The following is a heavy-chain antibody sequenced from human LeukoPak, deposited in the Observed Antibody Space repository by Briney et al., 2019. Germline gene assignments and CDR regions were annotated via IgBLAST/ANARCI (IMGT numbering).Heavy chain of an antibody. CDR2: IRYDGSNK. Sequence: GGSLRLSCAASGFTFSSYGMHWVRQAPGKGLEWVAFIRYDGSNKYYADSVKGRFSISRDNAKNSLYLQMNSLRAEDTAVYYCARAPAQLVPSFDIWGQGTMVTVSS. J-gene: IGHJ3*02. CDR1: GFTFSSYG. D-gene: IGHD6-6*01. V-gene: IGHV3-30*02. CDR3: ARAPAQLVPSFDI.